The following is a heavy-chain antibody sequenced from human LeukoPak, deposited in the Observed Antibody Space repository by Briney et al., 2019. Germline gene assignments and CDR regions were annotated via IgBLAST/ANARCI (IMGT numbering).Heavy chain of an antibody. CDR3: AKAGSYYSSSYCYMDV. J-gene: IGHJ6*03. CDR1: GFTFSSYA. D-gene: IGHD1-26*01. Sequence: GGSLRLSCAASGFTFSSYAMSWVRQAPGKGLEWVSGISGSGGNAYYADSVKGRFIISRDISKNTLYVQMNSLRAEDTAVYYCAKAGSYYSSSYCYMDVWGKGTTVTFSS. CDR2: ISGSGGNA. V-gene: IGHV3-23*01.